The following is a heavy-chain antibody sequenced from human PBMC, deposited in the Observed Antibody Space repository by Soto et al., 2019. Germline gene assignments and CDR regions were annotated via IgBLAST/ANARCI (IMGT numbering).Heavy chain of an antibody. CDR1: GGSISTYY. V-gene: IGHV4-59*01. D-gene: IGHD6-25*01. J-gene: IGHJ5*02. CDR3: ARDQLSSGLYVWFDP. Sequence: HVQLQESGPGLVKPSETLSLTCTVSGGSISTYYWSWIRQPPGKGLEWIGYIYYDGSTSYNPSLRRRVTISVDTSQNQFSLILSSVTSADTAVYYCARDQLSSGLYVWFDPWGQGTLVTVSS. CDR2: IYYDGST.